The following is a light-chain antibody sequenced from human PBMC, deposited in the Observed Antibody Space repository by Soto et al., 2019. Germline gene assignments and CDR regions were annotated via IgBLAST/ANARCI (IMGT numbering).Light chain of an antibody. J-gene: IGKJ4*01. CDR1: QSIATS. CDR3: QQDYSPLLT. CDR2: DTS. Sequence: DIQMTQSPSSLSASVGDTVTITCRASQSIATSLNWLQLKPGKAPKLLIYDTSTLQSGVPSRFSGGGSGTDFPLSISSLQPGDSALYFCQQDYSPLLTFGGGTRVEIK. V-gene: IGKV1-39*01.